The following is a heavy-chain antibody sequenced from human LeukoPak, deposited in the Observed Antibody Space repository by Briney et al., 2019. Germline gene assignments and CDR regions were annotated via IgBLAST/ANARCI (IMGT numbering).Heavy chain of an antibody. CDR2: ISGSGGST. Sequence: GGTLRLSCAASGFTFSSYGMSWVRQAPGKGLEWVSAISGSGGSTYYADSVKGRFTISRDNSKNTLYLQMNSLRAEDTAVYYCAKEGSSSWQYYFDYWGQGTLVTVSS. D-gene: IGHD6-13*01. V-gene: IGHV3-23*01. CDR3: AKEGSSSWQYYFDY. J-gene: IGHJ4*02. CDR1: GFTFSSYG.